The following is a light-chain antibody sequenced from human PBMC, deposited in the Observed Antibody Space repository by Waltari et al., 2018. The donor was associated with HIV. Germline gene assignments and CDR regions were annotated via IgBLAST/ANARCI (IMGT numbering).Light chain of an antibody. V-gene: IGLV1-40*01. Sequence: QSVLTQPPSVSGAPGQRVTIPCTGGSSKIRAGSDVHWFQQLPGTAPKLLIHGNTNRPSGVPDRFSGSKSGTSASLAITGLQAEDESDYYCQSYDSSLSGVVFGGGTKLTVL. CDR2: GNT. CDR1: SSKIRAGSD. J-gene: IGLJ2*01. CDR3: QSYDSSLSGVV.